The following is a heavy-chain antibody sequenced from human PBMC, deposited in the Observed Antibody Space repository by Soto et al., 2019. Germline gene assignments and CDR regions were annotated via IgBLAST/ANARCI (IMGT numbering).Heavy chain of an antibody. CDR2: INAVNGNT. V-gene: IGHV1-3*01. Sequence: QVQLVQSGAEVKKPGASVKVSCKASGYTFTSHGMHWVRQAPGQRLEWMGWINAVNGNTKYSQKFQGRVTITRDTYASTAYMELSSLRSEDTAVYYCARDAAVAGNINFDYWGQGTLVTVSS. CDR3: ARDAAVAGNINFDY. J-gene: IGHJ4*02. CDR1: GYTFTSHG. D-gene: IGHD6-19*01.